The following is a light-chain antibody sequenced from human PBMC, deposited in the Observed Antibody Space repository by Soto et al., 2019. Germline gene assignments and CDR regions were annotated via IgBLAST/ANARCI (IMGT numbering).Light chain of an antibody. J-gene: IGLJ2*01. Sequence: QTVVTQEPSLTVSPGGTVTLTCASSTGAVTSGYYPNWFQQRPGQAPRALIYSTNNRHSWTPARFSGSLLGGKAALTLSGVQPEDEAEYYGLLFHGDGQVFGGGTKLTVL. V-gene: IGLV7-43*01. CDR1: TGAVTSGYY. CDR2: STN. CDR3: LLFHGDGQV.